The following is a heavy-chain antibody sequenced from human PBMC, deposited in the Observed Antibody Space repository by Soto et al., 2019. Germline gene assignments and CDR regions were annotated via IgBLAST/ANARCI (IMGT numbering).Heavy chain of an antibody. J-gene: IGHJ4*02. Sequence: ASVKVSCKASGYSFTSYYMHWVRQAPGQGLEWMGIINLSGGSTSYAQKFQGRVTMTRDTSTSTVYMDLSSLRSEDTAVYYCARVVAGSFDHWGQGTLVTVSS. CDR1: GYSFTSYY. D-gene: IGHD6-19*01. CDR2: INLSGGST. V-gene: IGHV1-46*01. CDR3: ARVVAGSFDH.